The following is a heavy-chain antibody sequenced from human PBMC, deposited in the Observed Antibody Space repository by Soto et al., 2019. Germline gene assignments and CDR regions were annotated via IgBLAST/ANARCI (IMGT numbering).Heavy chain of an antibody. J-gene: IGHJ4*02. CDR2: MNPNSGNT. CDR1: GYTFTSYD. V-gene: IGHV1-8*01. D-gene: IGHD6-19*01. CDR3: ARPRGDYGSGSYDY. Sequence: GASVKVSCKASGYTFTSYDINWVRQATGQGLEWMGWMNPNSGNTGYAQKFQGRVTMTRNTSISTAYMELSSLRSEDTAVYYCARPRGDYGSGSYDYWGQGTLVTVSS.